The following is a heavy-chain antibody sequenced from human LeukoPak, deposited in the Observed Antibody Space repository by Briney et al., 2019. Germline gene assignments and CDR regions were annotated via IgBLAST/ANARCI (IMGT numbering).Heavy chain of an antibody. Sequence: SETLSLTYAVYVGSFSGYYWNWIRQPPGKGLEWIGEINHSGSTNYNPSLKSRVTISVDTSKNQFSLKLSSVTAADTAVYYCARVSGSPSRSDFDYWGQGNLVTVSP. CDR2: INHSGST. CDR3: ARVSGSPSRSDFDY. V-gene: IGHV4-34*01. D-gene: IGHD2-2*01. J-gene: IGHJ4*02. CDR1: VGSFSGYY.